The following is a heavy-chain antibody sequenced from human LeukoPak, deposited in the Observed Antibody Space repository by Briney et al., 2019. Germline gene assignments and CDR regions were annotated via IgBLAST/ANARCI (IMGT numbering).Heavy chain of an antibody. Sequence: GESLKISCKGSEYTFTSYWIGWVRQVPGKGLEWMGFIYPGDSDTRYSPSFQGQVTISADKSINTAYLQWSSLKASDTAMYYCARHVGAPFYYYYMDVWGKGTTVTVSS. CDR2: IYPGDSDT. J-gene: IGHJ6*03. CDR3: ARHVGAPFYYYYMDV. D-gene: IGHD1-26*01. CDR1: EYTFTSYW. V-gene: IGHV5-51*01.